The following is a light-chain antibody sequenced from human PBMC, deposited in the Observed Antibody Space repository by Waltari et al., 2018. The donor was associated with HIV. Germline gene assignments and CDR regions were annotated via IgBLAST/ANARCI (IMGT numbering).Light chain of an antibody. V-gene: IGLV2-14*03. CDR2: DVS. Sequence: SALTPPASVSGSPGQSITISCTRTSSDVGGYNYVSWYQQHPGKAPKRMIYDVSNRPSGVSNRFSGSKSGNTASLTISGLQAEDEADYYCSSYTSSSTLVFGGGTKLTVL. CDR3: SSYTSSSTLV. CDR1: SSDVGGYNY. J-gene: IGLJ3*02.